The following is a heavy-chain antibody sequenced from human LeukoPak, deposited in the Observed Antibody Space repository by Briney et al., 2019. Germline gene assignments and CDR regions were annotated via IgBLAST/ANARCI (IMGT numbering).Heavy chain of an antibody. D-gene: IGHD1-14*01. CDR2: FVPGGSAHGNRGTT. Sequence: AEGLSLTCAVSGDSLSTAYFWAWIRQPPGMGLQYIGSFVPGGSAHGNRGTTYYDAYLNSRVTITVDMSKNQSSLNLSLVPASDTAVYYCVTRGRTLPNHYYYYMDVWGKGTTVTVSS. J-gene: IGHJ6*03. V-gene: IGHV4-38-2*01. CDR1: GDSLSTAYF. CDR3: VTRGRTLPNHYYYYMDV.